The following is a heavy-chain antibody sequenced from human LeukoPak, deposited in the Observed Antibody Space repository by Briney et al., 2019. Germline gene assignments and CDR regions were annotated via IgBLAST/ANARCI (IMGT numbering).Heavy chain of an antibody. D-gene: IGHD3-10*01. CDR3: AADYGSGSYSY. CDR1: GGSISSYY. CDR2: IYYSGST. J-gene: IGHJ4*02. Sequence: SETLSLTCTVSGGSISSYYWSWIRQPPGKGLGWVGYIYYSGSTNYNPSLKSRVTISVDTSKNQFSLKLSSVTAADTAVYYCAADYGSGSYSYWGQGTLVTVSS. V-gene: IGHV4-59*01.